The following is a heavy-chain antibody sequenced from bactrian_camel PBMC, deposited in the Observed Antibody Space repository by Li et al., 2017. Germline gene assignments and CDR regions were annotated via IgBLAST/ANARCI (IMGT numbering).Heavy chain of an antibody. CDR3: VSDEYGLGAGVQRVFEH. Sequence: HVQLVESGGGSVQAGGSLRLSCVVSEYVFSNYCMGWFRQAPGKAREGVATIASDGRTTYADSVKGRFTISKDNAKNTLYLQMTDLQPEDTAMYYCVSDEYGLGAGVQRVFEHWGQGTQVTVS. D-gene: IGHD5*01. V-gene: IGHV3S53*01. CDR2: IASDGRT. CDR1: EYVFSNYC. J-gene: IGHJ4*01.